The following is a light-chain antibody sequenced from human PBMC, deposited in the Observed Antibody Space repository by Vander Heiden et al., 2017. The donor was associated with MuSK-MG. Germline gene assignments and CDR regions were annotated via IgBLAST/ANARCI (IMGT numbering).Light chain of an antibody. CDR3: QSYDSSNVV. CDR2: EDN. CDR1: SGSSASNY. J-gene: IGLJ2*01. Sequence: NFMLTQPHSVSESPGKTVTIPCTRSSGSSASNYVQWYQQRPGSSPTTVIYEDNQRPSGVPDRFSGSIDSSSNSAALTISGLKTEDEADYYCQSYDSSNVVFGGGTKLTVL. V-gene: IGLV6-57*01.